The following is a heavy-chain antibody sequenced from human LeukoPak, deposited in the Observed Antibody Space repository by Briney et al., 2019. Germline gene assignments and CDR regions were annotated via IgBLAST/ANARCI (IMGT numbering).Heavy chain of an antibody. CDR3: AKVLVTTPGYYYYGMDV. CDR1: GFTFSSYA. J-gene: IGHJ6*02. D-gene: IGHD4-11*01. V-gene: IGHV3-23*01. CDR2: ISGSGGST. Sequence: GGSLRLSCAASGFTFSSYAMSWVRQAPGKGLEWVSAISGSGGSTYYADSVKGRFTISRDNSKNTLYLRMNSLRAEDTAVYYCAKVLVTTPGYYYYGMDVWGQGTTVTVSS.